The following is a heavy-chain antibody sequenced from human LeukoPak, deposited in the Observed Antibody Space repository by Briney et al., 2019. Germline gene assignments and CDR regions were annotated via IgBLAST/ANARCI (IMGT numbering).Heavy chain of an antibody. J-gene: IGHJ4*02. CDR2: ISAYNGNT. CDR1: GYTFTSYG. Sequence: SVKVSCKASGYTFTSYGISWVRQAPGQGLEWMGWISAYNGNTNYAQKLQGRVTMTTDTSTSTAYMELRSLRSEDTAVYYCATTGLTAVAAAFDYWGQGTLVTVSS. V-gene: IGHV1-18*01. D-gene: IGHD6-19*01. CDR3: ATTGLTAVAAAFDY.